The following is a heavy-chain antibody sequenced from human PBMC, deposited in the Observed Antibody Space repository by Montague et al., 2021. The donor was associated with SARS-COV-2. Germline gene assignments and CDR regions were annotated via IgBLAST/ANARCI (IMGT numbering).Heavy chain of an antibody. CDR2: TYYRSRWFD. Sequence: CAISGDSVSGVNVSWNWNRHSLSRRLEWLGRTYYRSRWFDHYGVAMKGRISIKADTSKNQFSLQLDSVTPEDTAVYYCARGGGLGPYTGYAFDIWGQGTLVTVSS. V-gene: IGHV6-1*01. D-gene: IGHD3-16*01. J-gene: IGHJ3*02. CDR1: GDSVSGVNVS. CDR3: ARGGGLGPYTGYAFDI.